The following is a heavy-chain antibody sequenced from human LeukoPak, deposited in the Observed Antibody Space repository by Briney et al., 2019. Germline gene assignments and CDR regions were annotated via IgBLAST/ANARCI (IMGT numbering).Heavy chain of an antibody. V-gene: IGHV3-53*01. Sequence: WGSLRLSCAVSGFTVSGNYMSWVSQAPGKGLEWVSLIYSGGTTYYADSVKGRFTISRDNSKNTLYLQMNSPRAEDTAVYYCARRAGGYSHPYDYWGQGILVTVSS. CDR1: GFTVSGNY. CDR3: ARRAGGYSHPYDY. D-gene: IGHD4-23*01. J-gene: IGHJ4*02. CDR2: IYSGGTT.